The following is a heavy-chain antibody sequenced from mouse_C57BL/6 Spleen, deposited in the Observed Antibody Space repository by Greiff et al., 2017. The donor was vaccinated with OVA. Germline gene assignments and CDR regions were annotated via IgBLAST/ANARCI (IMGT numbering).Heavy chain of an antibody. J-gene: IGHJ2*01. CDR1: GYTFTGYW. CDR3: AREVTGTRFDC. D-gene: IGHD2-13*01. V-gene: IGHV1-9*01. CDR2: ILPGSGST. Sequence: QVQLKQSGAELMKPGASVKLSCKATGYTFTGYWIEWVKQRPGHGLEWIGVILPGSGSTNYNEKFKGKATFTVDTSSNPAYLQISSLTTEDSANKYCAREVTGTRFDCRGQGTTLKGPS.